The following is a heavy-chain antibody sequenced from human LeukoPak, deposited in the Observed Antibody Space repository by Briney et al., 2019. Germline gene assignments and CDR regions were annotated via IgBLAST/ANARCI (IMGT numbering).Heavy chain of an antibody. CDR1: GFTFTDYY. Sequence: ASVKVSCKASGFTFTDYYVHWVRQAPGQGLEWMGWINPNSGVTNYAQKFQGRVTMTRDTSIRTVYMELSSLKSDDTAVYYSTRGRRLDNAPTAPCEYWGQGTLVTVSS. CDR3: TRGRRLDNAPTAPCEY. CDR2: INPNSGVT. D-gene: IGHD2-2*03. V-gene: IGHV1-2*02. J-gene: IGHJ4*02.